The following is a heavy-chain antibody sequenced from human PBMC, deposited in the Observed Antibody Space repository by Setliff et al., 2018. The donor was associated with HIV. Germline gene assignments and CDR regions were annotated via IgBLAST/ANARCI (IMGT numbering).Heavy chain of an antibody. CDR3: ARVRGSSGWYVFDY. D-gene: IGHD6-19*01. J-gene: IGHJ4*02. CDR1: GYSISSGYY. Sequence: PSETLSLTCAVSGYSISSGYYWGWIRQPPGKGLEWIGTIYHSGSTYYNPSLKSQLTISVDTSKNQFSLKLNSVTAADTAVYYCARVRGSSGWYVFDYWGQGTLVTVSS. V-gene: IGHV4-38-2*01. CDR2: IYHSGST.